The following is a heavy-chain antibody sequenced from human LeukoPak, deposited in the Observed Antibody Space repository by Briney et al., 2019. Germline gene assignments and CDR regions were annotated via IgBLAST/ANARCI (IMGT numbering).Heavy chain of an antibody. CDR2: INHSGST. Sequence: SETLSLTCAVYGGSFSGYYWSWIRQPPGKGLEWIGEINHSGSTNYNPSLKSRVTISVDTSKIQSSLKLSSVTAAETAVYYCARGRDYDILTGYYSRKRKNYFDYWGQGTLVTVSS. J-gene: IGHJ4*02. CDR1: GGSFSGYY. D-gene: IGHD3-9*01. CDR3: ARGRDYDILTGYYSRKRKNYFDY. V-gene: IGHV4-34*01.